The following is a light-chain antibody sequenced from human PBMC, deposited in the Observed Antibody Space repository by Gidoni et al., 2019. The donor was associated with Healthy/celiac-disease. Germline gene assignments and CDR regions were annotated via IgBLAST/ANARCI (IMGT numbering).Light chain of an antibody. CDR2: YDS. CDR3: HQRSNWPLT. V-gene: IGKV3-11*01. CDR1: QSVSSY. J-gene: IGKJ4*01. Sequence: EIVLTQSPATLSLSPGERATLSCRASQSVSSYLAWYQQKPGPAPRLLIYYDSNRATGIPSSFICSVSVTDFTLPISILEPEDFAVYYCHQRSNWPLTFGGGTKVEIK.